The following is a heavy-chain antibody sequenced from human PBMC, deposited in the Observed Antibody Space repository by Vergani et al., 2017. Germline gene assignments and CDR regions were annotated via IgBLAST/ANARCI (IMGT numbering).Heavy chain of an antibody. J-gene: IGHJ5*02. CDR2: INPNSGGT. V-gene: IGHV1-2*02. Sequence: QVQLVQSGAEVKKPGASVKVSCKASGYTFTGYYMHWVRQAPGQGLEWMGWINPNSGGTNYAQKFQGRVTMTRDTSISTAYMELSRLRSEDTAVYYCARDPYCSSTSCYAPWFDPWGQGTLVTVSS. D-gene: IGHD2-2*01. CDR3: ARDPYCSSTSCYAPWFDP. CDR1: GYTFTGYY.